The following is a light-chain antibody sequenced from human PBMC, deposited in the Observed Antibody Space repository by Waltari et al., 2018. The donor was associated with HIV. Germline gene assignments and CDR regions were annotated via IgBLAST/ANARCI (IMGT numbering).Light chain of an antibody. V-gene: IGLV2-11*01. CDR3: CSYAGSYTLV. CDR2: DVS. Sequence: QSALTQPRSVSGSPGQSVTISCTGTSSDVGGYKYVSWYQQHPGKAPKLMIYDVSKRPSGVPDRFSGYKSGNTASLTISGLQAEDEADYYCCSYAGSYTLVFGGGTKLTVL. J-gene: IGLJ3*02. CDR1: SSDVGGYKY.